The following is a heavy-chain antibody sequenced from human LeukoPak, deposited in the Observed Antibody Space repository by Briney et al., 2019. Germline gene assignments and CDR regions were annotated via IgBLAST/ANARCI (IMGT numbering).Heavy chain of an antibody. CDR3: ARVEATTRPFDY. D-gene: IGHD4-11*01. Sequence: GGSLRLSCGVSGFTFSSYSTIWVRQAPGRGREGVSSISSSSSYIYYADFVKGRFTISRDNAKNSLYLQMNSLRAGDTAVYYCARVEATTRPFDYWGQGTLVTLSS. CDR2: ISSSSSYI. CDR1: GFTFSSYS. J-gene: IGHJ4*02. V-gene: IGHV3-21*01.